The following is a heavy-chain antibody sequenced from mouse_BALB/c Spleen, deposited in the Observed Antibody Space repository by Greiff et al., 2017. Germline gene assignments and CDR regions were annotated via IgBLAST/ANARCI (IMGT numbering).Heavy chain of an antibody. V-gene: IGHV5-17*02. Sequence: EVKLVESGGGLVQPGGSRKLSCAASGFTFSSFGMHWVRQAPEKGLEWVAYISSGSSTIYYADTVKGRFTISRDNPKNTLFLQMTSLRSEDTAMYYCARGYYLYYYAMDYWGQGTSVTVSS. CDR3: ARGYYLYYYAMDY. CDR2: ISSGSSTI. J-gene: IGHJ4*01. CDR1: GFTFSSFG. D-gene: IGHD2-3*01.